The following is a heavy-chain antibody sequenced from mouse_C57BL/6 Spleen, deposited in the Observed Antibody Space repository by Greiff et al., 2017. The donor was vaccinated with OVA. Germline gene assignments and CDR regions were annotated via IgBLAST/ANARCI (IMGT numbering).Heavy chain of an antibody. CDR1: GFTFTDYY. V-gene: IGHV1-76*01. CDR2: IYPGSGNT. CDR3: ARSGDSNYYAMDY. D-gene: IGHD2-5*01. Sequence: VHLVESGAELVRPGASVKLSCKASGFTFTDYYIHWVKQRPGQGLEWIASIYPGSGNTYYNDKFKGKATLTADKSSSTAYMQLSSLTSEDTAVYFCARSGDSNYYAMDYWGQGTSVTVSS. J-gene: IGHJ4*01.